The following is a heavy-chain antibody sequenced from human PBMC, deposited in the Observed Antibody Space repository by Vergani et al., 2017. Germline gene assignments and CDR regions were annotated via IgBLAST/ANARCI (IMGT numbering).Heavy chain of an antibody. D-gene: IGHD2-2*01. J-gene: IGHJ4*02. V-gene: IGHV4-61*02. CDR1: GGSISSGSYY. Sequence: QVQLQESGPGLVKPSQTLSLTCTVSGGSISSGSYYWSWIRQPAGKGLEWIGRIYTSGSTNYHPSLKSRVTMSVDTSKNQFSLKLSSVTAADTAVYYCARDKRGYCSSTSCYAPFGYWGQGTLVTVSS. CDR3: ARDKRGYCSSTSCYAPFGY. CDR2: IYTSGST.